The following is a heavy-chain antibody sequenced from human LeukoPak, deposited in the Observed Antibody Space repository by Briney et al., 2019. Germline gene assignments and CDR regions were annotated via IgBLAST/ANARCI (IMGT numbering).Heavy chain of an antibody. D-gene: IGHD2-2*01. J-gene: IGHJ5*02. Sequence: ASVKVSCKASGGTFSSYAISWVRQAPGQGLEWMGGIIPIFGTANYAQKFQGRVTITADESTSTAYMELSSLRSEDTAVYYCARDPPLGCSSTSCYVTEGFDPWGRGTLVTVSS. V-gene: IGHV1-69*13. CDR1: GGTFSSYA. CDR2: IIPIFGTA. CDR3: ARDPPLGCSSTSCYVTEGFDP.